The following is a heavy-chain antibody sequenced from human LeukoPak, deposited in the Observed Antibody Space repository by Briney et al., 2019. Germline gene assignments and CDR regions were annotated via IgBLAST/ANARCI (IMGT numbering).Heavy chain of an antibody. CDR1: GFTFSDHY. V-gene: IGHV3-11*06. J-gene: IGHJ4*02. Sequence: GGSLRLSCAASGFTFSDHYMSWIRQAPGKGPEWVSYISGSSHYTNTADSVKGRFTISRDNAKNSLYLQMNSLRTEDTAVYYCARVTLYGESALDYWGQGTLVTVSS. CDR2: ISGSSHYT. D-gene: IGHD4-17*01. CDR3: ARVTLYGESALDY.